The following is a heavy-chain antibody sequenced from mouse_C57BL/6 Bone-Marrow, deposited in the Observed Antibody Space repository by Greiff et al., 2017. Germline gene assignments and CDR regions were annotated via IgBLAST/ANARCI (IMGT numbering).Heavy chain of an antibody. J-gene: IGHJ4*01. V-gene: IGHV1-66*01. Sequence: QVQLQQSGPELVKPGASVKISCKASGYSFTSYYIHWVKQRPGQGLEWIGWIYPGSGNTKYNEKFKGKATLTADTSSSTAYMQLSSLTSEDSAVYYCARILRRGDYYAMDYWGQGTSVTVSS. CDR3: ARILRRGDYYAMDY. CDR1: GYSFTSYY. D-gene: IGHD2-4*01. CDR2: IYPGSGNT.